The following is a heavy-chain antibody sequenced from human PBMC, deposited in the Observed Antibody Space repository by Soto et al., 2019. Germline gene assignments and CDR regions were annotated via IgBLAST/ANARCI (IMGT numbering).Heavy chain of an antibody. J-gene: IGHJ5*02. CDR2: INPNSGGT. D-gene: IGHD6-6*01. CDR3: ARDARASIAARPRTNWFDP. Sequence: ASVKVSCKASGYTFTGYYMHWVRQAPGQGLEWMGRINPNSGGTNYAQKFQGRVTMTRDTSISTAYMELSRLRSDDTAVYYCARDARASIAARPRTNWFDPWGQGTLVTVSS. V-gene: IGHV1-2*06. CDR1: GYTFTGYY.